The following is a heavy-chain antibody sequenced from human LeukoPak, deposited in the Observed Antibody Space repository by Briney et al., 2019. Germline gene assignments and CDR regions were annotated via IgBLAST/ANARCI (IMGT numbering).Heavy chain of an antibody. CDR1: GGSIRSSGYY. D-gene: IGHD3-16*01. J-gene: IGHJ5*02. V-gene: IGHV4-39*01. Sequence: SETLSLTCTVSGGSIRSSGYYWAWIRQPPGKGLESIANIYYSGNTYYNPSLKSRVTISVDTSKTQFSLKLPSVTAADTAVYYCARHRVYDWNYPIWFDPWGQGTLVTVSS. CDR3: ARHRVYDWNYPIWFDP. CDR2: IYYSGNT.